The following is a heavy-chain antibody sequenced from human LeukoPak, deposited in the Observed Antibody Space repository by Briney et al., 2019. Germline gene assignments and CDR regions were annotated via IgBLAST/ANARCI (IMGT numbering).Heavy chain of an antibody. V-gene: IGHV3-66*01. J-gene: IGHJ4*02. CDR3: ARDRFGIAVTGSRFDY. D-gene: IGHD6-19*01. CDR2: IYSGGSK. Sequence: GGSLRLSCAASGLTVSRNYMTWVRQAPGKGLEWVSVIYSGGSKYYADSVKGRFTISRDNSENTLYLQMNSLRAEDTAVHYCARDRFGIAVTGSRFDYWGQGTLVTVSS. CDR1: GLTVSRNY.